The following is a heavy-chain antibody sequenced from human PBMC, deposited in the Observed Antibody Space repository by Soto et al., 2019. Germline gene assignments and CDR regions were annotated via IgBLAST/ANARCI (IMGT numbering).Heavy chain of an antibody. J-gene: IGHJ6*03. V-gene: IGHV4-34*01. CDR3: ARGICNYVVGGYYYYMDV. CDR2: INHSGST. Sequence: PSETLSLTCAVYGGSFSGYYWSWIRQPPGKGLEWIGEINHSGSTNYNPSLKSRVTISVDTSKNQFSLKLRSVTAADTAVYYCARGICNYVVGGYYYYMDVWGKGTTLTVSS. D-gene: IGHD4-4*01. CDR1: GGSFSGYY.